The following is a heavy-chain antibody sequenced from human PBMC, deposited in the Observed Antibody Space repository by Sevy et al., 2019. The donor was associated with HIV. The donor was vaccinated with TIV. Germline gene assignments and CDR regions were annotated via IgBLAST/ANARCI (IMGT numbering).Heavy chain of an antibody. Sequence: SETLSLTCTVSGGSISSSSYYWGWIRQPPGKGLEWIGSIYYSGSNYQNPSLKSRVTISVDTSKNQFSLKLSSVTAADTAVYYCARLGRGYTAGFFGYWCQGTLVTVSS. CDR2: IYYSGSN. D-gene: IGHD2-2*02. CDR1: GGSISSSSYY. J-gene: IGHJ4*02. CDR3: ARLGRGYTAGFFGY. V-gene: IGHV4-39*01.